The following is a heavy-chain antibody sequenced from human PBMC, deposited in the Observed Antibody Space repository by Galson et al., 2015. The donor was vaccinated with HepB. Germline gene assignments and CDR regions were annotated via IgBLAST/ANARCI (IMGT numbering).Heavy chain of an antibody. CDR2: LNWNGASA. Sequence: SLRLSCAASGFTFGDYAMSWVRQVPGKGLEWVSGLNWNGASAGYADSVRGRFTISRDNSKNTLYLQMNSLRAEDTAVYYCAKEGRASGDYWGQGTLVTVSS. V-gene: IGHV3-20*04. D-gene: IGHD1-26*01. J-gene: IGHJ4*02. CDR3: AKEGRASGDY. CDR1: GFTFGDYA.